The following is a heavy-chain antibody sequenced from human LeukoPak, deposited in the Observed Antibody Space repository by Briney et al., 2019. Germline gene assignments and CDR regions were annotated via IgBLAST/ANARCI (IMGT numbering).Heavy chain of an antibody. CDR1: GGSISTYY. CDR3: ARSYRFGELLYQYYFDY. D-gene: IGHD3-10*01. CDR2: ISYSGST. J-gene: IGHJ4*02. V-gene: IGHV4-59*01. Sequence: SETLSLTCTVSGGSISTYYWSWIRQPPGKGLEWIGYISYSGSTNYNPSLKSRVTVLVDTSKNQFSLKLSSVTAADTAMYYCARSYRFGELLYQYYFDYWGQGTLVTVSS.